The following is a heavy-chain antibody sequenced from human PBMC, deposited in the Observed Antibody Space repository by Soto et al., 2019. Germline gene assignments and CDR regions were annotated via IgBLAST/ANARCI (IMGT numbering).Heavy chain of an antibody. Sequence: QVQLVQSGAEVKKPGASVKVSCKASGYTFTSYGISWVRQAPGQGLEWMGWISAYNGNTNYAQMLQGRVTMTTDTSTSTAYMELRSLRSDDTAVYYCARDRYCSSTSCYVWFDPWGQGTLVTVSS. J-gene: IGHJ5*02. V-gene: IGHV1-18*04. CDR2: ISAYNGNT. D-gene: IGHD2-2*01. CDR3: ARDRYCSSTSCYVWFDP. CDR1: GYTFTSYG.